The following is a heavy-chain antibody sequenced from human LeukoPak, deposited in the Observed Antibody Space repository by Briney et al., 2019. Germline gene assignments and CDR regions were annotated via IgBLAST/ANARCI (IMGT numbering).Heavy chain of an antibody. CDR3: ARSRGNSGGYFDY. D-gene: IGHD4-23*01. J-gene: IGHJ4*02. CDR1: GGSFSGYY. CDR2: INHSGST. Sequence: SETLTLTCAVYGGSFSGYYWSWIRQPPGKGLEWIGEINHSGSTNYNPSLKSRVTISVDTSKNQFSLKLSSVTAADTAVYYCARSRGNSGGYFDYWGQGTLVTVSS. V-gene: IGHV4-34*01.